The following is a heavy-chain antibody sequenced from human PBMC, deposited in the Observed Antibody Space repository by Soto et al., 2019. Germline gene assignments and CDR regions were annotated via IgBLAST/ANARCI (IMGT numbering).Heavy chain of an antibody. CDR2: IIPLFGTA. V-gene: IGHV1-69*01. J-gene: IGHJ3*01. CDR3: ATWHEREHAFDV. Sequence: QVQLVQSGAEVKKPGSSVKVSCKASGGTFNNYVITWARQAPGQGLEWMGGIIPLFGTANYAQRFQGRLAITADESTNTAYMELNTLKSEDTAVYYCATWHEREHAFDVWGQGTTVTISS. D-gene: IGHD1-1*01. CDR1: GGTFNNYV.